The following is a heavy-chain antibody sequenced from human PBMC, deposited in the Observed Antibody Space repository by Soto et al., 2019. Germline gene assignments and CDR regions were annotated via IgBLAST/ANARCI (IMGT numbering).Heavy chain of an antibody. CDR2: VTHDGTER. J-gene: IGHJ4*02. CDR1: GFTLSGHG. CDR3: AREKNSGYYRTVDY. Sequence: QVQLVASGGGVVQPGRSLSLSCAASGFTLSGHGLHWVRQAPGKGLEWVAVVTHDGTERHYPDYVKGRFTITRDISKNTFYLQMNSLRVEDTAMYYCAREKNSGYYRTVDYWGQGTLVTVSS. V-gene: IGHV3-30*03. D-gene: IGHD3-10*01.